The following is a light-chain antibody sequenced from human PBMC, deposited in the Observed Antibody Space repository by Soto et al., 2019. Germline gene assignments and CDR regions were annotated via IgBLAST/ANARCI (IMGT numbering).Light chain of an antibody. J-gene: IGKJ5*01. V-gene: IGKV3D-20*02. CDR2: GAS. CDR1: QSVSSSY. CDR3: QQRSNPIT. Sequence: EIVLTQSPGTLSLSPGERAHLSCRASQSVSSSYLAWYQQKPGQAPRLLIYGASSRATGIPARFSGSGSGTDSTLTISSLQPEDFAVYYCQQRSNPITFGQGTRLETK.